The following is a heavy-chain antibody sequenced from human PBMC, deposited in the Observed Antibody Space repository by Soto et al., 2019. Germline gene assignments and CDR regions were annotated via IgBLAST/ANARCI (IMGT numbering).Heavy chain of an antibody. D-gene: IGHD3-9*01. J-gene: IGHJ6*02. CDR2: IIPIFGTA. Sequence: QVQLVQSGAEVMKPGSSVKVSCKASGGTFSSYAISWVRQAPGQGLERMGGIIPIFGTANYAQKFQGRVTITADESTSTAYMELSSLRSEDTAVYYCARGEGDDILTGSRINYYYYGMDVWGQGTTVTVSS. CDR3: ARGEGDDILTGSRINYYYYGMDV. CDR1: GGTFSSYA. V-gene: IGHV1-69*01.